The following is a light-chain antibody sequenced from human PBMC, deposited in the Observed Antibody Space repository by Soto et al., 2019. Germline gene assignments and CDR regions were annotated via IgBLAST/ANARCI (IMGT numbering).Light chain of an antibody. V-gene: IGKV3-11*01. J-gene: IGKJ2*02. CDR3: QEGGSWPRGT. CDR2: DAS. Sequence: EIVLTQSPATLSLSPGERATLSCRASQSVSSYLAWYQQKPGQAPRLLIHDASNRATGIPARFSGSGSGTDFTLNISSLEPEDFALYFCQEGGSWPRGTFGQGTKLEIK. CDR1: QSVSSY.